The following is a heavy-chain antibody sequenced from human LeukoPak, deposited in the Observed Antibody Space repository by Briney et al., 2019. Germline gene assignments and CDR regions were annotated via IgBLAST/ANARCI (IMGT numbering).Heavy chain of an antibody. CDR1: GFTFSSYG. D-gene: IGHD4/OR15-4a*01. J-gene: IGHJ4*02. CDR3: AKDDDGYYFDY. CDR2: ISYDGSNK. V-gene: IGHV3-30*18. Sequence: GRSLRLSCAASGFTFSSYGMHWVRQAPGKGLEWVAVISYDGSNKYYADSVKGRFTISRDNSKNTLYLQMNSLRAEDTAVYYCAKDDDGYYFDYWGQGTLVTVSS.